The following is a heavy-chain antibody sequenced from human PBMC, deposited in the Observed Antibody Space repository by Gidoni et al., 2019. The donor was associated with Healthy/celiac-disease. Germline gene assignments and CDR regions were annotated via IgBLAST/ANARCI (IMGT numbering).Heavy chain of an antibody. Sequence: EVQLVESGGGLVQPGRSLRLSCAASGFTFAGYAMHLVRQAPGKGLGWVSGISWNSGSIGYADSVKGRFTISRDNAKNSLYLQMNSLRAEDTALYYCARASYYYDSSAADYWGQGTLVTVSS. J-gene: IGHJ4*02. CDR1: GFTFAGYA. CDR3: ARASYYYDSSAADY. V-gene: IGHV3-9*01. D-gene: IGHD3-22*01. CDR2: ISWNSGSI.